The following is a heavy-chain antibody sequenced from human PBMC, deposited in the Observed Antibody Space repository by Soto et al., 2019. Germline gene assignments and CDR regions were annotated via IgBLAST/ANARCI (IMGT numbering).Heavy chain of an antibody. D-gene: IGHD2-2*01. J-gene: IGHJ4*02. Sequence: EVQLVESGGGLVKPGGSLRLSCAAAGFTFSNAWMNWVRQAPGKGLEWVGRIKSETDDGTTTDYAAPVKGRFNISRSDSKNTLYLQMNSLKTEDTAVYYCATSYCSSSSCFYYFDYWGQGTLVSVSS. CDR2: IKSETDDGTTT. V-gene: IGHV3-15*01. CDR1: GFTFSNAW. CDR3: ATSYCSSSSCFYYFDY.